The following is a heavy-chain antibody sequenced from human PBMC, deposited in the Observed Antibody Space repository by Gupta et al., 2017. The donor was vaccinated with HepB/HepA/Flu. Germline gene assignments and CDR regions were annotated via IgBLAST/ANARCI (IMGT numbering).Heavy chain of an antibody. CDR1: GFTFSTYA. CDR2: ISGSGNST. J-gene: IGHJ4*02. V-gene: IGHV3-23*01. D-gene: IGHD2-8*01. CDR3: ARDTNSGY. Sequence: EVQPLESGGELAQPGGSLRLSWESSGFTFSTYAMSWVRQDPGKVLEWFSTISGSGNSTYYADSVKGRFTISRDNSKNTLYVQMNSLRAEDTALYYCARDTNSGYWGQGTLVTVSS.